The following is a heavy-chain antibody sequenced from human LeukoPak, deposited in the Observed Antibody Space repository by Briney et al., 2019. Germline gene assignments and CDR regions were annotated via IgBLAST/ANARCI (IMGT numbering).Heavy chain of an antibody. V-gene: IGHV1-46*01. J-gene: IGHJ4*02. D-gene: IGHD2-8*01. CDR3: ARADPLYIVLMVYATHLDY. CDR2: INPSGGST. Sequence: ASVKVSCKASGYTFTSYYMHWVRQAPGQGLEWMGIINPSGGSTRYAQKFQGRVTMTRDTSTSTVYMELSSLRSEDTAVYYCARADPLYIVLMVYATHLDYWGQGTLVTVSS. CDR1: GYTFTSYY.